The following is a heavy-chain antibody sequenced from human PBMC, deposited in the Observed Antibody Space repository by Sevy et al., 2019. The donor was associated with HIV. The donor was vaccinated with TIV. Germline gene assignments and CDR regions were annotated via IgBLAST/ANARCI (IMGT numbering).Heavy chain of an antibody. Sequence: ASVKVSCKASGYIFTGQYIHWVRQAPGQGLEWMGWINPNSGNTNYAQEFQGRVTMTRDTSISTAYMELSGLKSDDTAVYYCSRDLRLRGYSYGCFDYWGQGTLVTVSS. CDR2: INPNSGNT. CDR1: GYIFTGQY. V-gene: IGHV1-2*02. J-gene: IGHJ4*02. CDR3: SRDLRLRGYSYGCFDY. D-gene: IGHD5-18*01.